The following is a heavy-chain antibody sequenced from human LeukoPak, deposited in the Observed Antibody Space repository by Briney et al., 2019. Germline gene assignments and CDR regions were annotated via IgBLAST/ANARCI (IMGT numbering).Heavy chain of an antibody. CDR2: IWYGGSNK. CDR1: GFTFSSYG. D-gene: IGHD3-9*01. V-gene: IGHV3-30*02. Sequence: GGSLRLSCAASGFTFSSYGMHWVRQAPGKGLEWVAVIWYGGSNKYYADSVKGRFTISRDNSKNTLYLQMNSLRAEDTAVYYCAKDKVDYDILTGPRPRLTGYFDLWGRGTLVTVSS. CDR3: AKDKVDYDILTGPRPRLTGYFDL. J-gene: IGHJ2*01.